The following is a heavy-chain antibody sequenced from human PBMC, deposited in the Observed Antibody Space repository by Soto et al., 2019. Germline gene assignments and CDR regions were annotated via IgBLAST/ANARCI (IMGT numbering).Heavy chain of an antibody. CDR3: SRPSHSDLDYYYGREV. J-gene: IGHJ6*02. V-gene: IGHV5-10-1*01. CDR2: IDPSDSYT. CDR1: GYSFTSYW. D-gene: IGHD4-4*01. Sequence: RWESLKISCKGSGYSFTSYWISWVRQMPGKGLEWMGRIDPSDSYTNYSPSFQGHVTISADKSISTAYLQWSSLKASDTAMYYCSRPSHSDLDYYYGREVWGQGTRVTVSS.